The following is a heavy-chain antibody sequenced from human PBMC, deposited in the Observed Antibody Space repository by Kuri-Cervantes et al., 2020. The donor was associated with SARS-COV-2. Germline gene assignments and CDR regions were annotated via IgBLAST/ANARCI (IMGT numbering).Heavy chain of an antibody. Sequence: GGSLRLSCAASGFTSSSYAMSWVRQAPGKGLEWVSAISGSGGSTYYADSVKGRFTISRDNSKNTLYLQMNSLRAEDTAVYYCARDIVPVGATYDAFDIWGQGTMVTVSS. V-gene: IGHV3-23*01. CDR1: GFTSSSYA. CDR3: ARDIVPVGATYDAFDI. J-gene: IGHJ3*02. CDR2: ISGSGGST. D-gene: IGHD1-26*01.